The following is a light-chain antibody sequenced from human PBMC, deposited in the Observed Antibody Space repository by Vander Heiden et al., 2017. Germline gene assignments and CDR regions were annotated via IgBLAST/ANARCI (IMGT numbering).Light chain of an antibody. CDR1: SSDVGGYNY. J-gene: IGLJ2*01. Sequence: QSALTQPASVAGSPGQSITIFCTGTSSDVGGYNYGSWYQQHPGKAPKLMIYEVSNRPSGVSNRFSGSKSGNTASLTISGRQAEDDADYYCSSYTSSSTLVVFGGGTKLTVL. CDR2: EVS. CDR3: SSYTSSSTLVV. V-gene: IGLV2-14*01.